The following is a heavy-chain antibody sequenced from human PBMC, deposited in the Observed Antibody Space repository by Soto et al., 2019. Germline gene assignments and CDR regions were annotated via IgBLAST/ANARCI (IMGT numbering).Heavy chain of an antibody. J-gene: IGHJ4*02. CDR3: AREVATTNYFDY. D-gene: IGHD5-12*01. Sequence: ASVKVSCKASGYTFTSYGISWVRQAPGQGLEGMGWISAYNGNTNYAQKLQGRVTMTTDTSTSTAYMELRSLRSDDTAVYYCAREVATTNYFDYWGQGTLVTVSS. CDR1: GYTFTSYG. CDR2: ISAYNGNT. V-gene: IGHV1-18*01.